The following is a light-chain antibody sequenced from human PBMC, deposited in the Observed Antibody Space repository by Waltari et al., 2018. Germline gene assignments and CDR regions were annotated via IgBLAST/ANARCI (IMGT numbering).Light chain of an antibody. J-gene: IGLJ2*01. V-gene: IGLV2-14*03. CDR2: DVS. CDR1: SSDVVGYNY. CDR3: SSYTSSSTLV. Sequence: QSALTQPASVSGSPGQSITISCTGTSSDVVGYNYVYWYQQHPGKAPKLMIYDVSNRPSGVSNRFSGSKSGNTASLTISGLQAEDEADYYCSSYTSSSTLVFGGGTKLTVL.